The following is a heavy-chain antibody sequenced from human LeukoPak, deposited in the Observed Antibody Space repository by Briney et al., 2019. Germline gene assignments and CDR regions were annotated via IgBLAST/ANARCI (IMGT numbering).Heavy chain of an antibody. Sequence: PSETLSLTCAVYGGSFSGYYWSWIRQPPGKGLEWIGEINHSGSTNYNPSLKSRVTISVDTSKNQFSLKLSSVTAADTAVYYCARRGSYGFNYWGQGTLVTVSS. CDR2: INHSGST. J-gene: IGHJ4*02. V-gene: IGHV4-34*01. CDR1: GGSFSGYY. CDR3: ARRGSYGFNY. D-gene: IGHD5-18*01.